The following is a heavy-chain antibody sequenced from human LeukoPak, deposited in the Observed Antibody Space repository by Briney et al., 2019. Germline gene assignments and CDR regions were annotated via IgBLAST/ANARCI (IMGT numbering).Heavy chain of an antibody. CDR3: ARSGGSTGSRNKYYFDY. Sequence: ETLSLTCTVSGGSISSYYWSWIRQPPGKGLEWIGYIYYSGSTNYNPSLKSRVTISVDTSKNQFSLKLSSVTAADTAVYYCARSGGSTGSRNKYYFDYWGQGTLVTVSS. CDR1: GGSISSYY. D-gene: IGHD6-25*01. J-gene: IGHJ4*02. CDR2: IYYSGST. V-gene: IGHV4-59*08.